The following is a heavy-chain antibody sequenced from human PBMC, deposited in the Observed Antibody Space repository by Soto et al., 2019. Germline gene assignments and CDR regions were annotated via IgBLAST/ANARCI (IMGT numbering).Heavy chain of an antibody. Sequence: LRLSCAASGFTFSSYAMHWVRQAPGKGLEWVAVISYDGSNKYYADSVKGRFTISRDNSKNTLYLQMNSLRAEDTAVYYCARDRSVVAVAVPDYWGQGTLVTVSS. V-gene: IGHV3-30-3*01. CDR2: ISYDGSNK. J-gene: IGHJ4*02. CDR3: ARDRSVVAVAVPDY. CDR1: GFTFSSYA. D-gene: IGHD6-19*01.